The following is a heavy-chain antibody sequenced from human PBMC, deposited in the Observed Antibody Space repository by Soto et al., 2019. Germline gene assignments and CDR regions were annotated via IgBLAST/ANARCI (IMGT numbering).Heavy chain of an antibody. CDR1: GGTFSSYA. Sequence: SVKVSCKASGGTFSSYAISWVLQAPGEGLEWMGGIIPIFGTANYAQKFQGRVTITADESTSTAYMELSSLRSEDTAVYYCASDEVVVVVAATSNYYGMDVWGQGTTVTVSS. CDR3: ASDEVVVVVAATSNYYGMDV. J-gene: IGHJ6*02. D-gene: IGHD2-15*01. V-gene: IGHV1-69*13. CDR2: IIPIFGTA.